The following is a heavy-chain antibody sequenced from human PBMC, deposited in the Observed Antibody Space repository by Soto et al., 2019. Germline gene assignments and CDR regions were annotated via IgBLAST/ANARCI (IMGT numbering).Heavy chain of an antibody. D-gene: IGHD3-10*01. V-gene: IGHV2-26*01. CDR3: ARTNIVRGVIWFDP. J-gene: IGHJ5*02. CDR2: IFSNDEK. CDR1: GFSLSNARMG. Sequence: QVTLKESGPVLVKPTETLTLTCTVSGFSLSNARMGVNWIRQPPGKALEWLAHIFSNDEKSYSTSLKSRLTISKDTSKSQVVLTMTGMDPVDTATYYCARTNIVRGVIWFDPWGQGTLVTVSS.